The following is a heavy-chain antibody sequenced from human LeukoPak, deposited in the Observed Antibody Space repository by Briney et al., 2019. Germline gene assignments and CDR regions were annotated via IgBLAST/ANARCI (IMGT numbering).Heavy chain of an antibody. Sequence: GGSLRLSCAASGFGFSNFWMSWVRQAPGKGPEWVANIKEDGSLKNYVDSVEGRFTVSRDNAKNSLYLQMNSLRVEDTAVYYCAKVAKYYYGSETYYFFEHWGQGTPVTASS. J-gene: IGHJ4*02. CDR1: GFGFSNFW. CDR2: IKEDGSLK. D-gene: IGHD3-10*01. V-gene: IGHV3-7*01. CDR3: AKVAKYYYGSETYYFFEH.